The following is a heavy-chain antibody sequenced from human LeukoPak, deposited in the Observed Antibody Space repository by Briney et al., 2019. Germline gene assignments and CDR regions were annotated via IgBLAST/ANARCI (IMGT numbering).Heavy chain of an antibody. Sequence: SETLSLTCTVSGGSISSSSYYWGWIRQPPGKGLEWIGSIYYSGSTYYNPSLKSRVTISVDTSKNQFSLKLSSVTAADTAVYYCVRLDTAMAGFDYWGQGTLVTVSS. CDR1: GGSISSSSYY. CDR2: IYYSGST. V-gene: IGHV4-39*01. J-gene: IGHJ4*02. D-gene: IGHD5-18*01. CDR3: VRLDTAMAGFDY.